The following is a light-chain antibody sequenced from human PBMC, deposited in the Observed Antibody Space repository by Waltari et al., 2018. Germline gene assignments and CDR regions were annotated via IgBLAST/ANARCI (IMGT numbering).Light chain of an antibody. CDR2: GAS. J-gene: IGKJ4*01. CDR1: QSVRGY. Sequence: EFVMTQSPATLSLSPGARATLSCRASQSVRGYLAWYQQKPGQAPRLLIYGASNRAPGIPARFSGSGSGTDFTLTISSLEAEDFAVYYCQQRYNWPLTFGGGTKVEIK. CDR3: QQRYNWPLT. V-gene: IGKV3-11*01.